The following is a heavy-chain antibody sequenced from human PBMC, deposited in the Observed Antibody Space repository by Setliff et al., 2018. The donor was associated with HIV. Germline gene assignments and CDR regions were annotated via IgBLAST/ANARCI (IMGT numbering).Heavy chain of an antibody. CDR2: INHSGST. V-gene: IGHV4-34*01. CDR3: ARGFSGYYSFTGYMDV. D-gene: IGHD3-22*01. CDR1: GESFSGYY. Sequence: SETLSLTCAVYGESFSGYYWNWIRQPPGKGLEWIGEINHSGSTKYNPSLKSRVTISVDTSKKQFSLKLSSVTATDTAVYYCARGFSGYYSFTGYMDVWGKGTTVTVSS. J-gene: IGHJ6*03.